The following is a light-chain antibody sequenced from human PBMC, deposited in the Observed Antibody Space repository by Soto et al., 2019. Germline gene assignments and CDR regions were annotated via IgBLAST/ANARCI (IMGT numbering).Light chain of an antibody. CDR1: ESISGS. J-gene: IGKJ5*01. V-gene: IGKV1-39*01. CDR2: GAS. Sequence: DIMITQSPSTLSASAGDRVTVTCRASESISGSVNGYQQKPGKAPMLLIYGASTSQSGIPSRSGGSASRTDYSPTISILQPDDFATYYRQQSYRTPTFGQGTRLEIK. CDR3: QQSYRTPT.